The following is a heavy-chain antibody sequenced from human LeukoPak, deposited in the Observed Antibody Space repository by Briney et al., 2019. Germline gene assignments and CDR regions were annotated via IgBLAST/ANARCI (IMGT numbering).Heavy chain of an antibody. CDR1: GFTFSSYA. V-gene: IGHV3-48*01. D-gene: IGHD2-2*01. CDR2: ISSSSSTI. J-gene: IGHJ4*02. CDR3: ARDLGYCSSTSCQNYFDY. Sequence: GGSLRLSCAASGFTFSSYAMSWVRQAPGKGLEWVSYISSSSSTIYYADSVKGRFTISRDNAKNSLYLQMNSLRAEDTAVYYCARDLGYCSSTSCQNYFDYWGQGTLVTVSS.